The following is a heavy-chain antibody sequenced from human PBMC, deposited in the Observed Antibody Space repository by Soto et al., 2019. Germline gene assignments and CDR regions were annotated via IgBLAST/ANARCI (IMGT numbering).Heavy chain of an antibody. V-gene: IGHV5-51*01. J-gene: IGHJ6*03. CDR3: ARLLAPAGREYSSSWYDLHYYYMDV. CDR1: GYSFTSYW. Sequence: PGESLEISCKGSGYSFTSYWIGWVRQMPGKGLEWMGIIYPGDSDTRYSPSFQGQVTISADKSISTAYLQWSSLKASDTAMYYCARLLAPAGREYSSSWYDLHYYYMDVWGKGTTVTVSS. CDR2: IYPGDSDT. D-gene: IGHD6-13*01.